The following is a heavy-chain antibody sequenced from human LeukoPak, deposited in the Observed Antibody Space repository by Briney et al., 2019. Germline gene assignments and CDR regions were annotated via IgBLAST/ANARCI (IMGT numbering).Heavy chain of an antibody. CDR1: GGSISSYY. V-gene: IGHV4-4*07. CDR3: ARDLSVGGGYYYGMDV. J-gene: IGHJ6*02. D-gene: IGHD4-23*01. CDR2: IYTSGST. Sequence: SETLSLTCTVSGGSISSYYWSWIRQPAGQGLEWIGRIYTSGSTNYNPSLKSRVTMSVDTSKNPFSLKLSSVTAADTAVYYCARDLSVGGGYYYGMDVWGQGTTVTVSS.